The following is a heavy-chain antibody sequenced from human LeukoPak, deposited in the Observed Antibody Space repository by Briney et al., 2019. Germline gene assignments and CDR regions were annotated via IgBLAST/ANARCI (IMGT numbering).Heavy chain of an antibody. CDR3: VRGHGGY. CDR1: GGSVSSGSYY. Sequence: SETLSLTCTVSGGSVSSGSYYWSWIRQPPGKGLEWIGNIYYTGSTYYNPSLKSRVTISVDMAKNQFSLKVMSVTAADTAVYYCVRGHGGYWGQGTLVTVSS. J-gene: IGHJ4*02. V-gene: IGHV4-61*01. CDR2: IYYTGST.